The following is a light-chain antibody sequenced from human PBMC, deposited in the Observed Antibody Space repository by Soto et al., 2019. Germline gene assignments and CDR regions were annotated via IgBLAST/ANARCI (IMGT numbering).Light chain of an antibody. CDR3: QQYGSSPET. V-gene: IGKV3-20*01. J-gene: IGKJ1*01. CDR1: QSVSSSY. CDR2: GAS. Sequence: EIVLTQSPATLSLSPGERATLSCRASQSVSSSYFAWYQQKPGQAPRLLIYGASSRATGIPDRFSGSGSGTEFTLTISSLQSEDFAVYYCQQYGSSPETFGQGTKVDIK.